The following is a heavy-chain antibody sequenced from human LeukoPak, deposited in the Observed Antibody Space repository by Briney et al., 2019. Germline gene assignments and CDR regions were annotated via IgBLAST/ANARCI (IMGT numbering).Heavy chain of an antibody. CDR1: GFTFSLYS. Sequence: QPGGSLRLSCAASGFTFSLYSMNWVRQAPGKGLEWVSYITSGSSTIYYADSVKGRFTISRDNSKNTLYLQMNSLRAEDTAVYYCARVEQEIAPYAFDIWGQGTMVTVSS. CDR3: ARVEQEIAPYAFDI. V-gene: IGHV3-48*01. CDR2: ITSGSSTI. J-gene: IGHJ3*02. D-gene: IGHD5-24*01.